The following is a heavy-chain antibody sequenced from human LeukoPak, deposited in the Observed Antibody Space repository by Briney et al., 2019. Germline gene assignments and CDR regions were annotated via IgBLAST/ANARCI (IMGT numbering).Heavy chain of an antibody. Sequence: GASVKVSCKAPGDIFTRYDIKRVRQATGQGLEWVGWMSPNSGYTGYAQKFQGRVTMTRNTSISPAYMEMSSLTSEDTAVYYCARGPPKWGFDYWGQGTLVTVSS. D-gene: IGHD7-27*01. CDR1: GDIFTRYD. CDR3: ARGPPKWGFDY. CDR2: MSPNSGYT. J-gene: IGHJ4*02. V-gene: IGHV1-8*01.